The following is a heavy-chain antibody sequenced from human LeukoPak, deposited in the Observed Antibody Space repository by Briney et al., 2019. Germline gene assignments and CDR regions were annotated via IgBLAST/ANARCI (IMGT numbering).Heavy chain of an antibody. CDR2: IYSGGST. D-gene: IGHD2-15*01. J-gene: IGHJ6*02. CDR1: GFTVSSNY. Sequence: GGSLRLSCAASGFTVSSNYMSWVRQAPGKGLEWVSVIYSGGSTYYADSVKGRFTISRDNSKNTLYLQMNSLRAEDTAVYYCARDSRYCSGGSCYYYYYGMDVWGQGTTVTVSS. CDR3: ARDSRYCSGGSCYYYYYGMDV. V-gene: IGHV3-53*01.